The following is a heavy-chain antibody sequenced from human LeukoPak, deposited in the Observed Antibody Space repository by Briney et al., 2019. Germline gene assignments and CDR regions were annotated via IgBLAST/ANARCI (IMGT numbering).Heavy chain of an antibody. CDR3: ARDRPSLILSGYYSINWFDP. Sequence: SETLSLTCAVYGGSFSGYYWSWIRQPPGKGLEWIGEINHSGSTNYNPSLKSRVTISVDTSKNQFSLQLNSVTPEDTAVYYCARDRPSLILSGYYSINWFDPWGQGTLVTVSS. D-gene: IGHD3-22*01. CDR1: GGSFSGYY. CDR2: INHSGST. J-gene: IGHJ5*02. V-gene: IGHV4-34*01.